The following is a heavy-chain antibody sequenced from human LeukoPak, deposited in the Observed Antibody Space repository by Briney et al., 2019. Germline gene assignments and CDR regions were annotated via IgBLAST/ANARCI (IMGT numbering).Heavy chain of an antibody. D-gene: IGHD6-6*01. CDR3: ARDPDSSSAGYFQH. CDR1: GGTFSSYA. Sequence: ASVKVSCKASGGTFSSYAISWVRQAPGQGLEWVGGIIPIFGTANYAQKFQGRVTITADESTSTAYMELSSLRSEDTAVYYCARDPDSSSAGYFQHWGQGTLVTVSS. CDR2: IIPIFGTA. V-gene: IGHV1-69*13. J-gene: IGHJ1*01.